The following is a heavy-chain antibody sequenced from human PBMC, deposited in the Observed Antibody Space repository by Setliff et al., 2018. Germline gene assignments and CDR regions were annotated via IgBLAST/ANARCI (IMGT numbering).Heavy chain of an antibody. CDR1: GYSISSCYI. Sequence: SETLSLTCTVSGYSISSCYIWGWIRQPPGKGLEWVGNIGHTGSINYNPSLKSRLTISRDTSKNQVSLKLNSVTATDTAVYYCARDLGHGGDSDYWGQGILVTVSS. CDR3: ARDLGHGGDSDY. V-gene: IGHV4-38-2*02. CDR2: IGHTGSI. D-gene: IGHD2-21*02. J-gene: IGHJ4*02.